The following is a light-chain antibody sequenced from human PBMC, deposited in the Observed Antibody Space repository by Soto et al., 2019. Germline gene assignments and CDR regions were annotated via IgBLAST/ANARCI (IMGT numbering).Light chain of an antibody. CDR1: SSDVGGYNR. V-gene: IGLV2-18*02. CDR3: YSSTSSSTYV. CDR2: EVI. Sequence: QSALTQPPSVSGSPGQSVTISCTGTSSDVGGYNRVSWYQQPPGTAPKLVIYEVIHRPSGVPARFSGSKSGNTASLTISGLQAEDEADYYCYSSTSSSTYVFGTGTKLTVL. J-gene: IGLJ1*01.